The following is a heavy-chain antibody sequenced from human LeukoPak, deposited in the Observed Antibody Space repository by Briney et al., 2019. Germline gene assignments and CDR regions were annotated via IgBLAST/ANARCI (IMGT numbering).Heavy chain of an antibody. J-gene: IGHJ6*03. CDR2: ISYDGSNK. V-gene: IGHV3-30*18. Sequence: PGGSLRLSCAASGFTFSSYSMNWVRQAPGKGLEWVAVISYDGSNKYYADSVKGRFTISRDNSKNTLYLQMNNLTTEDTAVYYCAKEVSDYVTYYYMDVWGKGTTVTVSS. CDR3: AKEVSDYVTYYYMDV. CDR1: GFTFSSYS. D-gene: IGHD4-17*01.